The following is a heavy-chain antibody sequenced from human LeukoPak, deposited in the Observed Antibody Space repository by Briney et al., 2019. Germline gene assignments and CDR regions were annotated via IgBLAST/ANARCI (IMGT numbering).Heavy chain of an antibody. CDR3: ARTLGWASSRYPFDG. D-gene: IGHD3-16*02. CDR2: IYTSETT. J-gene: IGHJ4*02. CDR1: GASISSYY. V-gene: IGHV4-4*09. Sequence: PSETLSLTCTVSGASISSYYWSWIRQPPGKGLEWIGYIYTSETTNYNPSLRSRVTISIDTSKNQFSLKVNSVTAADTAVYYCARTLGWASSRYPFDGWGQGTLVTVSS.